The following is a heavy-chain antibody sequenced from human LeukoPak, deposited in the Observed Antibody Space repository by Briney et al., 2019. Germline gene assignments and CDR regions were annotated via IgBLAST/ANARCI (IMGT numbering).Heavy chain of an antibody. V-gene: IGHV3-23*01. CDR3: AKMGRQLGNFDY. CDR2: ISGSGGST. Sequence: GGSLRLCCAASGFTFSSYAMRWVRQAPGKGLEWVSAISGSGGSTYYADSVKGRFTISRDNSKNTLYLQMNSLRAEDTAVYYCAKMGRQLGNFDYWGQGTLVTVSS. D-gene: IGHD6-6*01. CDR1: GFTFSSYA. J-gene: IGHJ4*02.